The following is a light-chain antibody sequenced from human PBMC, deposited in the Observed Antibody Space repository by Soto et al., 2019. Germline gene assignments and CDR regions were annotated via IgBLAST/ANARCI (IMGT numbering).Light chain of an antibody. CDR1: SSDVGGYNY. V-gene: IGLV2-8*01. J-gene: IGLJ2*01. CDR3: SSYGGSNNLL. CDR2: EVS. Sequence: QSVLTQPPSASGSPGQSVTISCTGTSSDVGGYNYVSWYQQYPVKAPKLMIYEVSKRPSGVPDRFSGSKSGNTASLTVSGLQAEDEADYYCSSYGGSNNLLFGGGTQLTVL.